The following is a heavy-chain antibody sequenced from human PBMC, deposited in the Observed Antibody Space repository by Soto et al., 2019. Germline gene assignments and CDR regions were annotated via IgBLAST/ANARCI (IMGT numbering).Heavy chain of an antibody. CDR2: IDPSDSYT. CDR3: ARGYYYDSSGYYSPWFDP. D-gene: IGHD3-22*01. Sequence: GESLKISCKGSGYSFTSYWISWVRQMPGKGLEWMGRIDPSDSYTNYSPSFQGHVTISADKSISTAYLQWSSLKASDTAMYYCARGYYYDSSGYYSPWFDPWGQGTLVTVS. CDR1: GYSFTSYW. V-gene: IGHV5-10-1*01. J-gene: IGHJ5*02.